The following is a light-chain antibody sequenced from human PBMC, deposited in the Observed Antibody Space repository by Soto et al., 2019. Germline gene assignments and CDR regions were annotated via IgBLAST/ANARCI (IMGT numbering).Light chain of an antibody. V-gene: IGKV3-20*01. J-gene: IGKJ5*01. CDR1: QSVSSSY. Sequence: IVLTQSPGTLSLSPGERATLSCRASQSVSSSYLAWHQQKPGQVPRLLIFGASTRATGIPDRFSGSGSGTDFTLTISRLEPEDFAVYYCQQYGRSPSTFGQGTRLEIK. CDR3: QQYGRSPST. CDR2: GAS.